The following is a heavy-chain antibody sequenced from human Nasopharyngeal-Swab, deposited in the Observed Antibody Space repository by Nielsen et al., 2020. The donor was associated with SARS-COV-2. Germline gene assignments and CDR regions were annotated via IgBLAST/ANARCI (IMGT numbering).Heavy chain of an antibody. D-gene: IGHD6-13*01. Sequence: GESLKISCADSGFTFSNYWMSWVRQAPGKGLEWVANIKEDGSAKYYVDSVKGRFTISRDNAKNSLYLQMNSLRAEDTAVYYCARSSPRLIAAAGPFDYWGQGTLVTVSS. CDR2: IKEDGSAK. CDR3: ARSSPRLIAAAGPFDY. J-gene: IGHJ4*02. V-gene: IGHV3-7*01. CDR1: GFTFSNYW.